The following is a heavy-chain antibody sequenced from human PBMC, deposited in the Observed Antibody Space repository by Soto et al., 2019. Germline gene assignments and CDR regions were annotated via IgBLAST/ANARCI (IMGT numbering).Heavy chain of an antibody. D-gene: IGHD3-3*01. CDR1: GDRFTSYG. CDR3: ARRPYYDFWSGSYYYYMDV. V-gene: IGHV1-8*01. J-gene: IGHJ6*03. Sequence: GTSVKLSCEACGDRFTSYGISWVRQAPKQGLEWMGWMNPNSGNTDYAQKLQGRVTMTRNTSISTAYMELSSLRSEDTAVYYCARRPYYDFWSGSYYYYMDVWGKGTTVTVSS. CDR2: MNPNSGNT.